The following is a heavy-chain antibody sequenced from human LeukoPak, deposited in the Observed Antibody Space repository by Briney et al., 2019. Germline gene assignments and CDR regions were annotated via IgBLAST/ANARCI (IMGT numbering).Heavy chain of an antibody. D-gene: IGHD3-3*01. CDR1: GYTFTSYD. CDR3: ARVSDYDFWSGYYVSLRYYYYGMDV. V-gene: IGHV1-8*01. Sequence: ASVKVSCKASGYTFTSYDINWVRQATGQGLEWMGWMNPNSGNTGYAQKFQGRVTMTRNTSISTAYMELSSPRSEDTAVYYCARVSDYDFWSGYYVSLRYYYYGMDVRGQGTTVTVSS. CDR2: MNPNSGNT. J-gene: IGHJ6*02.